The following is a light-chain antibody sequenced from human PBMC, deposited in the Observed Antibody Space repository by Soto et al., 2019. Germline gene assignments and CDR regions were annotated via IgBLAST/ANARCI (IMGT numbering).Light chain of an antibody. CDR1: QTISSC. V-gene: IGKV1-5*01. CDR3: QQHNDYSAVT. CDR2: DTS. J-gene: IGKJ2*01. Sequence: DVPMTQSASTLSVSVGDRDPITCRASQTISSCLAWYQHEPGKAPQLLVFDTSTLQTGVPSRFSGSGFGTEFTDTIAGLQRDDFATYYCQQHNDYSAVTFGEGTKLEIK.